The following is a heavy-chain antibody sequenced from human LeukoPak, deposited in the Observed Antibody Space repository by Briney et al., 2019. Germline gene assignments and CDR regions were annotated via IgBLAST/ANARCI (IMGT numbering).Heavy chain of an antibody. CDR2: INPSGGST. D-gene: IGHD6-6*01. CDR3: ASLETPDSSSDY. J-gene: IGHJ4*02. Sequence: GASEKVSCKASGYTFTSYYMHWVRQAPGQGLEWMGIINPSGGSTSYAQKFQGRVTMTRDTSTSTVYMELSSLRSEDTAVYYCASLETPDSSSDYWGQGTLVTVSS. CDR1: GYTFTSYY. V-gene: IGHV1-46*01.